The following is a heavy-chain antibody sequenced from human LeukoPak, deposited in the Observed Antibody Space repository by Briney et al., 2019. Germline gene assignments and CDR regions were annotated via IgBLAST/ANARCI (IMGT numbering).Heavy chain of an antibody. Sequence: PGGSLRLSCAASGLTFSSYDMHWVRQATGKGLEWVSAIGTAGDTYYPGSVKGRFTISRENAKNSLYLQMNSLRAGDTAVYYCARAYCGGDCLWGFDYWGQGTLVTVSS. CDR1: GLTFSSYD. D-gene: IGHD2-21*02. V-gene: IGHV3-13*04. J-gene: IGHJ4*02. CDR2: IGTAGDT. CDR3: ARAYCGGDCLWGFDY.